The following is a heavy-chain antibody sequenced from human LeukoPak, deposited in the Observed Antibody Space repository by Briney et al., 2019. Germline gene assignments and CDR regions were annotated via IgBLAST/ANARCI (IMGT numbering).Heavy chain of an antibody. CDR1: GGSISSSSYY. CDR3: GGYSFYYFDY. V-gene: IGHV4-39*01. CDR2: IYYSGST. D-gene: IGHD6-25*01. Sequence: PSETLSLTCTVSGGSISSSSYYWGWIRQPPGKGLEWIGSIYYSGSTYYNPSLKSRVTISVDTSKNQFSLKLSSVTAADTAVYFCGGYSFYYFDYWGQGTLVTVSP. J-gene: IGHJ4*02.